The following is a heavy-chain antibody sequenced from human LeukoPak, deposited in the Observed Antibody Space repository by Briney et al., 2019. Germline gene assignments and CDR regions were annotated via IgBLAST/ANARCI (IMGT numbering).Heavy chain of an antibody. CDR1: GGSISSYY. D-gene: IGHD3-10*01. J-gene: IGHJ5*02. CDR3: ARGGSLDWFDP. CDR2: IYYGGST. Sequence: SETLSLTCTVSGGSISSYYWSWIRQPPGKGLEWIGYIYYGGSTNYHPSLKSRVTISVDTSKNQFSLKLSSVTAADTAVYYCARGGSLDWFDPWGQGTLVTVSS. V-gene: IGHV4-59*01.